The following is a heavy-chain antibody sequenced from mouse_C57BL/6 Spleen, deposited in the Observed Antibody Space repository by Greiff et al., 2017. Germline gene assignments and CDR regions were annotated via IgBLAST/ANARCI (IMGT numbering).Heavy chain of an antibody. Sequence: QVQLQQSGPELVKPGASVKISCKASGYTFTDYYINWVKQRPGQGLEWIGWILPAGGSTYYNEKFKGKATFTVDKSSSTAYMLLSSLTSEDSAVSFCERAIYYCGSEGDFDVWGTGTTVTVSS. CDR3: ERAIYYCGSEGDFDV. V-gene: IGHV1-75*01. D-gene: IGHD1-1*01. CDR1: GYTFTDYY. CDR2: ILPAGGST. J-gene: IGHJ1*03.